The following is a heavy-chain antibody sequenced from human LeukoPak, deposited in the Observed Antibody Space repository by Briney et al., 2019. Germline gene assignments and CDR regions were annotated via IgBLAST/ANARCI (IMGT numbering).Heavy chain of an antibody. CDR1: GFTFSSYA. V-gene: IGHV3-30*04. Sequence: GGSLRLSCAASGFTFSSYAMHWVRQAPGKGLEWVAVISYDGSNKYYADSVKGRFTISRDNSKNTLYLQMNSLRAEDTAVYYCARAVGDYYDSRGYYEKYFDYWGQGTLVTVSS. J-gene: IGHJ4*02. CDR2: ISYDGSNK. D-gene: IGHD3-22*01. CDR3: ARAVGDYYDSRGYYEKYFDY.